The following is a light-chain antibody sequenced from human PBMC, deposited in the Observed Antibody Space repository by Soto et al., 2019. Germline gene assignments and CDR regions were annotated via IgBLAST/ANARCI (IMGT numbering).Light chain of an antibody. Sequence: QSALTQPASVSGSPGQSIAISCTGSSSDVGGYDYVSWYQQHPGKAPKLMIYDVNSRPSGVSDRFSGSKSGNTASLTISGLQAEDEAEYYCSSYTSSNPVIFGGGTQLTVL. CDR1: SSDVGGYDY. CDR3: SSYTSSNPVI. V-gene: IGLV2-14*03. J-gene: IGLJ7*01. CDR2: DVN.